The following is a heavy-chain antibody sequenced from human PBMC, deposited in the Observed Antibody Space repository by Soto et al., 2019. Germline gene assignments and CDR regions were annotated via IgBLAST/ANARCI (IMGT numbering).Heavy chain of an antibody. CDR2: IIPIFGTA. V-gene: IGHV1-69*13. D-gene: IGHD4-17*01. CDR3: ARPTTVTKWKYYYYGMDV. CDR1: GGTFSSYA. J-gene: IGHJ6*02. Sequence: SVKVTCKASGGTFSSYAISWVRQAPGQGLEWMGGIIPIFGTANYAQKFQGRVTITADESTSTAYMELSSLRSEDTAVYYCARPTTVTKWKYYYYGMDVWGQGTTVTVSS.